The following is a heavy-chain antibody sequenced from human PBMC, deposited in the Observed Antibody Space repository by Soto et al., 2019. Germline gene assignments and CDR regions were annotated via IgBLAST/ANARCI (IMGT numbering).Heavy chain of an antibody. D-gene: IGHD6-13*01. V-gene: IGHV3-33*01. CDR1: GFTFSSYG. CDR2: IWYDGSNK. J-gene: IGHJ4*02. Sequence: QVQLVESGGGVVQPGRSLRLSCAASGFTFSSYGMHWVRQAPGKGLEWVAVIWYDGSNKYYADSVKGRFTISRDNSKNTLYLQMNSLRAEDTAVYYCARGGQQFPFDYWGQGTLVTVSS. CDR3: ARGGQQFPFDY.